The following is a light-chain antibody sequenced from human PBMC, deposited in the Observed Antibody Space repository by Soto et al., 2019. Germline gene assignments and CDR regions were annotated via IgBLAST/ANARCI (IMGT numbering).Light chain of an antibody. V-gene: IGKV2D-29*01. CDR2: EVC. CDR1: QTLLNSDGKTY. Sequence: EIVMTQTPLSLSVTPGQPASMSCKSSQTLLNSDGKTYLYWYLQKPGQPPQPLIYEVCKRFSGVPDRFSGSGSETDFTLKISRVEGEDVGVYYCMQTTQLLGTFGQGTKLEIK. CDR3: MQTTQLLGT. J-gene: IGKJ2*01.